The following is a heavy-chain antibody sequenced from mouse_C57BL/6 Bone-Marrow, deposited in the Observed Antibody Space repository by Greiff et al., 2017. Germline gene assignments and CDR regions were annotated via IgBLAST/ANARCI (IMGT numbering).Heavy chain of an antibody. CDR2: IDPSDSET. J-gene: IGHJ1*03. Sequence: VQLQQSGAELVRPGSSVKLSCKASGFTFTSYWMHWVKQRPIQGLEWIGNIDPSDSETHYDQKFKDKATLTVDKSSCAAYMQLSSLTYGDSAVYDCANWYFDVWGTGTTVTVSS. CDR3: ANWYFDV. CDR1: GFTFTSYW. V-gene: IGHV1-52*01.